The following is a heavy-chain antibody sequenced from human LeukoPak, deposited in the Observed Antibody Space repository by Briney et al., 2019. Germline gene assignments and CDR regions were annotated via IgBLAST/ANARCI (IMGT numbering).Heavy chain of an antibody. CDR2: ISSSSSYI. J-gene: IGHJ5*02. V-gene: IGHV3-21*01. CDR3: ASVGPAAISGFGDL. D-gene: IGHD2-2*01. CDR1: GFTFSSYS. Sequence: GGSLRLSCAASGFTFSSYSMNWVRQAPGKGLEGVSSISSSSSYIYYADSVKGRFTISRDNAKNSLYLQMNSLRAEDTAVYYCASVGPAAISGFGDLWGQGTLVTVSS.